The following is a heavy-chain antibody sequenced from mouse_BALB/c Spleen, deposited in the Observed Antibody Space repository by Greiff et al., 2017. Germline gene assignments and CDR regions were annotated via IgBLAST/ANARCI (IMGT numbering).Heavy chain of an antibody. V-gene: IGHV2-9*02. CDR2: IWAGGST. D-gene: IGHD3-1*01. Sequence: VQLQQSGPGLVAPSQSLSITCTVSGFSLTSYGVHWVRQPPGKGLEWLGVIWAGGSTNYNSALMSRLSISKDNSKSQVFLKMNSLQTDDTAMYCCARASAGSFAYWGQGTLVTVSA. CDR3: ARASAGSFAY. J-gene: IGHJ3*01. CDR1: GFSLTSYG.